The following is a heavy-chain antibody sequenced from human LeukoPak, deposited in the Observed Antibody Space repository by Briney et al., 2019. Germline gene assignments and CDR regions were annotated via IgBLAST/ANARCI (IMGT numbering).Heavy chain of an antibody. CDR1: GFTFSSYA. CDR2: ISSSGGSI. CDR3: AKVVGATTRGYFDY. Sequence: GGSLRLSCAASGFTFSSYAMSWVRRAPGKGLEWVSTISSSGGSIYYADSVKGRFTISRDNSKNTLYLQMNSLRAEDTAVYYCAKVVGATTRGYFDYWGQGTLVTVSS. D-gene: IGHD1-26*01. V-gene: IGHV3-23*01. J-gene: IGHJ4*02.